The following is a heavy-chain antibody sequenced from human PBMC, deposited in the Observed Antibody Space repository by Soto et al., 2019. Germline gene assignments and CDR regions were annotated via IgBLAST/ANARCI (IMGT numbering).Heavy chain of an antibody. J-gene: IGHJ4*02. CDR3: ARGDYQYSIDY. CDR2: IYRTGNT. CDR1: GDSMTSGDHS. V-gene: IGHV4-30-2*01. Sequence: PSETLSLTCTVSGDSMTSGDHSWSWIRQPPGKGLEWLGYIYRTGNTHYSPSLKSRVSISQDGSKNQFSLELTSVTAADTAVYYCARGDYQYSIDYWGQGTLVTVSS. D-gene: IGHD2-2*01.